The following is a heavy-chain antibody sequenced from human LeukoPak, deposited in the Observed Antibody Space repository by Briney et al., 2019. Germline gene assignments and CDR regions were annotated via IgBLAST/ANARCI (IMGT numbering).Heavy chain of an antibody. Sequence: AETLSLTCTVSGGSISSYYWSWIRQPPGKGLEGIGYIYYSGSTNYYPVLRSRVTISVDPSKNQFSLKHSSVTAAETAVYYCARRHSGIPYNYDFDDWGQGTLVTVSS. V-gene: IGHV4-59*08. CDR1: GGSISSYY. CDR3: ARRHSGIPYNYDFDD. CDR2: IYYSGST. D-gene: IGHD5-24*01. J-gene: IGHJ4*02.